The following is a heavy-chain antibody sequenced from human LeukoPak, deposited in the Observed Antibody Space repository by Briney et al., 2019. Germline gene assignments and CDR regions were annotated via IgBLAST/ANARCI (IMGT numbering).Heavy chain of an antibody. J-gene: IGHJ4*02. CDR2: IIPIFGTA. Sequence: SVKVSCKASGGTFSSYAISWVRQAPGQGLEWMGGIIPIFGTANYAQKFQGGVTITTDESTSTAYMELSSLRSEDTAVYYCARDRSGRNYLFDYWGQGTLVTVSS. CDR1: GGTFSSYA. D-gene: IGHD1-7*01. CDR3: ARDRSGRNYLFDY. V-gene: IGHV1-69*05.